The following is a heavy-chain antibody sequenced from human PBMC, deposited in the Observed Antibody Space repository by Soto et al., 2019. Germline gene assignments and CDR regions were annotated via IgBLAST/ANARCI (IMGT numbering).Heavy chain of an antibody. V-gene: IGHV4-31*03. D-gene: IGHD3-10*01. CDR2: IYYSGST. CDR1: GGSISSGGYY. J-gene: IGHJ4*02. Sequence: SETLSLTCTVSGGSISSGGYYWSWIRQHPGKGLEWIGYIYYSGSTYYNPSLKSRVTISVDTSKNQLSLKLSSVTAADTAVYYCAREHRGPFDYWGQGTLVTVSS. CDR3: AREHRGPFDY.